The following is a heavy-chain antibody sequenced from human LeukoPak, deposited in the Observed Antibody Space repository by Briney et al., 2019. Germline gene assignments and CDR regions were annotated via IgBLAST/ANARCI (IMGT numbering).Heavy chain of an antibody. D-gene: IGHD2-15*01. Sequence: GASVKVSCKASGATFSNYAISWMRQAPGQGPEWMGGIIPSFGTANYAQKFEGRVNITADESTNIAYMELRSLRSEDAAVYYCAKGGYCSGGTCCIRGFDPWGQGTLVTVSS. CDR2: IIPSFGTA. CDR3: AKGGYCSGGTCCIRGFDP. J-gene: IGHJ5*02. V-gene: IGHV1-69*13. CDR1: GATFSNYA.